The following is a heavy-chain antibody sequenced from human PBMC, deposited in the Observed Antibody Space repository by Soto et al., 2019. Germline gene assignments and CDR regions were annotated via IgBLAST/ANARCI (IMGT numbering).Heavy chain of an antibody. Sequence: QVQLVQSGAEVKKPGASVKVSCKASGYTFTSYHITWVRQAPGQGLEWMGWISAYKGNTNYAQKLQGRVTMTTDTPSSTASIELRSLRSDDTAVYYCARDSPPPREWGQGTLVTVSS. CDR1: GYTFTSYH. CDR2: ISAYKGNT. V-gene: IGHV1-18*01. D-gene: IGHD2-21*01. CDR3: ARDSPPPRE. J-gene: IGHJ4*02.